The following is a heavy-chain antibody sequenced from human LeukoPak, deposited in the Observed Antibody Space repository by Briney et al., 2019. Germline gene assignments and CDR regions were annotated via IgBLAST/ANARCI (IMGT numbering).Heavy chain of an antibody. CDR3: AKGVQPATKLLWFGDLRAYYFDY. V-gene: IGHV3-23*01. D-gene: IGHD3-10*01. Sequence: GGSLRLSCAASGFTFSSYAMSWVRQAPGKGLEWVSAISGSGGSTYYADSVRGRFTISRDNSKNTLYLQMNSLRAEDTAVYYCAKGVQPATKLLWFGDLRAYYFDYWGQGTLVTVSS. J-gene: IGHJ4*02. CDR1: GFTFSSYA. CDR2: ISGSGGST.